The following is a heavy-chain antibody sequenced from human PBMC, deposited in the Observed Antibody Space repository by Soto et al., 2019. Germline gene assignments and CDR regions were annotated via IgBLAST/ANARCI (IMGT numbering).Heavy chain of an antibody. CDR2: IYPGDSDT. V-gene: IGHV5-51*01. Sequence: GESLKISCKGSGYSFTSYWIGWVRQMPGKGLEWMGIIYPGDSDTRYSPSFQGQVTISADKSISTAYLQWSSLKASDTAMYYCARSVRSWYTYYYYGMDVWGQGTTVTVSS. J-gene: IGHJ6*02. D-gene: IGHD6-13*01. CDR1: GYSFTSYW. CDR3: ARSVRSWYTYYYYGMDV.